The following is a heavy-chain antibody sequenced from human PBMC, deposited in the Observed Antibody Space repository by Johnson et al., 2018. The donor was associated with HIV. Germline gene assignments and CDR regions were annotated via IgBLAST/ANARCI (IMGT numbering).Heavy chain of an antibody. CDR1: GFTFDDYG. J-gene: IGHJ3*02. V-gene: IGHV3-20*04. CDR2: ITWNGGST. CDR3: ARVDTAMTYDAFDI. Sequence: EVQLVESGGGVVRPGGSLRLSCAASGFTFDDYGMSWVRPAPGKGLELVSGITWNGGSTGYADSVKGRFTISSDNAKNTLYLQMNSLRAEDTAVYYCARVDTAMTYDAFDIWGQGTMVTVSS. D-gene: IGHD5-18*01.